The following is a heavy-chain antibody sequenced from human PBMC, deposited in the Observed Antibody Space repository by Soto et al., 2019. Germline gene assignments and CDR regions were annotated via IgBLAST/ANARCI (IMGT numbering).Heavy chain of an antibody. CDR1: GYTFTIYG. V-gene: IGHV1-18*01. J-gene: IGHJ4*02. CDR2: ISAYNGNT. D-gene: IGHD6-13*01. Sequence: ASVKVSCKASGYTFTIYGIIWVRQAPGQGLEWMGWISAYNGNTNYAQKLQGRVTMTTDTSTSTAYMELRSLRSEDTAVYYCARTGRPAAGTAHYYYFDYWGQGTLVTVSS. CDR3: ARTGRPAAGTAHYYYFDY.